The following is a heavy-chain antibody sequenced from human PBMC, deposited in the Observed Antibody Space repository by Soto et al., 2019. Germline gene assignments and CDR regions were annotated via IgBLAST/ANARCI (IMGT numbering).Heavy chain of an antibody. D-gene: IGHD5-18*01. CDR3: ARVRGYSYGARYYYYHYGMDV. J-gene: IGHJ6*02. CDR1: GFTFSSYA. V-gene: IGHV3-30-3*01. CDR2: ISYDGSNK. Sequence: GGSLRLSCAASGFTFSSYAMHWVRQAPGKGLEWVAVISYDGSNKYYADSVKGRFTISRDNSKNTLYLQMNSLRAEDTAVYYCARVRGYSYGARYYYYHYGMDVWGQGTTVTVSS.